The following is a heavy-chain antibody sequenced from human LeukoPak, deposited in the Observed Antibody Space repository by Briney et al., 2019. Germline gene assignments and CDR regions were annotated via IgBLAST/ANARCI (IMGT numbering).Heavy chain of an antibody. D-gene: IGHD1-26*01. CDR1: EFSVGSNY. CDR2: NTVRGGNT. J-gene: IGHJ3*01. Sequence: GGSLRLPCAASEFSVGSNYMTWVRQAPAKGLEWVSGNTVRGGNTHYADSVKGRFTLSRDNSENTLYLQLNSLRAEDSGIYYCAKAFRIVGIGNPDDAFDVWGQGTVVTVS. V-gene: IGHV3-23*01. CDR3: AKAFRIVGIGNPDDAFDV.